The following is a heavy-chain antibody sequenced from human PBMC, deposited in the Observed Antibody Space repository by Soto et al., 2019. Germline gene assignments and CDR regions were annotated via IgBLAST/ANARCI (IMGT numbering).Heavy chain of an antibody. Sequence: QVQLVQSGAEVKKPGASVKVSCKASGYTFTSYDINWVRQATGQGLEWMGWMNPNSGNTGYAQKFQGRVTMTRNTSISTDYMELSSLRSEDTAVYYCARDDTSFWSGYYSWFDPWGQGTLVTVSS. CDR1: GYTFTSYD. D-gene: IGHD3-3*01. J-gene: IGHJ5*02. CDR2: MNPNSGNT. V-gene: IGHV1-8*01. CDR3: ARDDTSFWSGYYSWFDP.